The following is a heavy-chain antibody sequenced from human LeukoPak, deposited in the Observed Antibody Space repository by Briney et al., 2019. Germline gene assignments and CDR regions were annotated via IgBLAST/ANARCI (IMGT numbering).Heavy chain of an antibody. CDR1: GFTFSDYY. Sequence: GGSLRLSCAASGFTFSDYYMSWIRQAPGKGLEWVSYISTTSSFTNYADSVKGRFTISRDNAKNSLYLQMNSLRAEDTAVYYCARGSQSLGYCSGGSCRAKIFDYWGQGTLVTVSS. D-gene: IGHD2-15*01. CDR3: ARGSQSLGYCSGGSCRAKIFDY. J-gene: IGHJ4*02. V-gene: IGHV3-11*05. CDR2: ISTTSSFT.